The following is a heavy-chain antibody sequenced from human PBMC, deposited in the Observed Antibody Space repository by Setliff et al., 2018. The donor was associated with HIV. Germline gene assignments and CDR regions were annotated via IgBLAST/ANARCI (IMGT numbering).Heavy chain of an antibody. CDR3: ARSFGDYASDAFDI. CDR1: GESFSGYY. V-gene: IGHV4-34*01. J-gene: IGHJ3*02. D-gene: IGHD4-17*01. CDR2: VNHSGNT. Sequence: PSETLSLTCAVYGESFSGYYWTWIRQPPGKGLEWIGEVNHSGNTNYNPSLKSRVTISADTSKNQFSLKLSSVTAAVTAVYFCARSFGDYASDAFDIWGQGTMVTVSS.